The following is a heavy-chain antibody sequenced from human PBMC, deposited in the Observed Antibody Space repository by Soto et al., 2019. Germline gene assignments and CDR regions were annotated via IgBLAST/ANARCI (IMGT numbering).Heavy chain of an antibody. Sequence: QVQLQQWGAGLLKPSETLSLTCAVNGGSFTGYYGAWIRQSPGKGLEWIGEISHSGRTNYNPSLKSRVTISVDTSKNQFSLKVSSVTAADTGMYYWARNGGSTWYYFDSWGQGTVVTVSS. D-gene: IGHD6-13*01. CDR1: GGSFTGYY. J-gene: IGHJ4*02. V-gene: IGHV4-34*01. CDR3: ARNGGSTWYYFDS. CDR2: ISHSGRT.